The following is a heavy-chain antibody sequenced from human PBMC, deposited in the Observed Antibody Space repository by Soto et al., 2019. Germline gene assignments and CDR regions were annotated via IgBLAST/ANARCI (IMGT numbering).Heavy chain of an antibody. V-gene: IGHV3-13*01. D-gene: IGHD2-2*01. J-gene: IGHJ6*02. CDR3: ASSPGYCSSTRCLEMDV. CDR1: AFTFSRYD. CDR2: IGTAGDT. Sequence: GGSLRLPCSASAFTFSRYDMHWVRQPTEKDLEWVSAIGTAGDTYYPGSVKGRFTISRENAKNSLYLQMNSLRAEDTAVYYCASSPGYCSSTRCLEMDVWGQGTTVTV.